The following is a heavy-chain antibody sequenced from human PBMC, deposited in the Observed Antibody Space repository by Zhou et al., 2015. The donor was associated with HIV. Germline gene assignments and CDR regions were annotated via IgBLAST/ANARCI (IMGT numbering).Heavy chain of an antibody. CDR3: ARDLTDSSGYYSFNWFDP. D-gene: IGHD3-22*01. Sequence: QVQLVQSGAEVKKPGSSVKVSCKASGGTFSSYAISWVRQAPGQGLEWMGGIIPIFGTANYAQKFQGRVTITADESTSTAYMELSSLRSEDTAVYYCARDLTDSSGYYSFNWFDPWGQGTLVTVSS. CDR2: IIPIFGTA. CDR1: GGTFSSYA. J-gene: IGHJ5*02. V-gene: IGHV1-69*12.